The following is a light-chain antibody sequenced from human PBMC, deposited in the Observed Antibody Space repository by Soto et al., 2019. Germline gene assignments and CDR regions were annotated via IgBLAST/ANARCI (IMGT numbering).Light chain of an antibody. Sequence: QSVLTQPPSATGTPGQRVTISCSGTISNIGSNSVNWYQQLPGMAPSLLIYSNNQRASGVSGRFSGSKSGTSASLAISGLRSEDESDYYCAAWDDRLNGYVFGTGTKLTVL. CDR3: AAWDDRLNGYV. CDR1: ISNIGSNS. CDR2: SNN. V-gene: IGLV1-44*01. J-gene: IGLJ1*01.